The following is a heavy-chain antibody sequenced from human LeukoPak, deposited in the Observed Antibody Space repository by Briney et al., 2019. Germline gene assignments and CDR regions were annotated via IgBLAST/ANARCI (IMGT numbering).Heavy chain of an antibody. J-gene: IGHJ1*01. D-gene: IGHD3-10*01. CDR3: AKGRDYYGSGSYEFQH. V-gene: IGHV3-23*01. CDR2: ISGSGGST. Sequence: GGSLRLSCAASGFSVSSNYMSWVRQAPGKGLEWVSAISGSGGSTYYADSVKGRFTISRDNSKNTLYLQMNSLRAEDTAVYYCAKGRDYYGSGSYEFQHWGQGTLVTVSS. CDR1: GFSVSSNY.